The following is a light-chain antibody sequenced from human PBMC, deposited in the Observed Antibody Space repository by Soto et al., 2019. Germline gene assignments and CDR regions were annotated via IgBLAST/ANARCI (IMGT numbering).Light chain of an antibody. Sequence: QSALTQPASVSGSPGQSITISCTGTSSDVGGYNYHSWYQHHPGKAPKHLIYEVNNRPSGVSNRFSGSKSGNTASLTISGLQDEDEADYYCSSYTSSSTLVFGGGTKLTVL. J-gene: IGLJ2*01. CDR2: EVN. V-gene: IGLV2-14*01. CDR1: SSDVGGYNY. CDR3: SSYTSSSTLV.